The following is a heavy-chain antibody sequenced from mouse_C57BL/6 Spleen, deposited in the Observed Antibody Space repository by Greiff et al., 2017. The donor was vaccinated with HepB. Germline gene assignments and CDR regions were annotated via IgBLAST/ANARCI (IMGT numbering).Heavy chain of an antibody. CDR1: GYTFTDYN. CDR3: ARKVYYGNYPWFAY. Sequence: VQLQQSGPELVKPGASVKIPCKASGYTFTDYNMDWVKQSHGKSLEWIGDINPNNGGTIYNQKFKGKATLTVDKSSSTAYMELRSLTSEDTAVYYCARKVYYGNYPWFAYWGQGTLVTVSA. J-gene: IGHJ3*01. V-gene: IGHV1-18*01. D-gene: IGHD2-1*01. CDR2: INPNNGGT.